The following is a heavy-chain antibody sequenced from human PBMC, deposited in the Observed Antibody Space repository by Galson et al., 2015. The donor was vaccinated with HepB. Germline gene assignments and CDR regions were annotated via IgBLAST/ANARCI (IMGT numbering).Heavy chain of an antibody. CDR2: ISYDGSDI. CDR1: GFTFNIHA. CDR3: ASSRFDSGDFDILNAFDV. J-gene: IGHJ3*01. V-gene: IGHV3-30*04. D-gene: IGHD2-21*01. Sequence: SLRLSCAASGFTFNIHAMHWVRQTPGRGLEWMVIISYDGSDINYAESVKGRFTISRDSSKNTVYLQMNSLRAEDTAVYYCASSRFDSGDFDILNAFDVWGQGTSVAVSS.